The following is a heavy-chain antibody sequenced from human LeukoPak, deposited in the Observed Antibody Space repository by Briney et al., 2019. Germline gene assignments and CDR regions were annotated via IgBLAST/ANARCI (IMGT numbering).Heavy chain of an antibody. J-gene: IGHJ3*02. CDR2: INYRGTINYRGGTGMT. V-gene: IGHV4-39*07. D-gene: IGHD3-10*01. Sequence: SETLSLTCSVSNELITHSTYYWGWVRQPPGKGLEWIGSINYRGTINYRGGTGMTYYNPSLKSRVTILGDTSENQFFLKVNSVTAADTGVYYCARVITMVRGVITKDDAFDIWGQGTMFTVSS. CDR1: NELITHSTYY. CDR3: ARVITMVRGVITKDDAFDI.